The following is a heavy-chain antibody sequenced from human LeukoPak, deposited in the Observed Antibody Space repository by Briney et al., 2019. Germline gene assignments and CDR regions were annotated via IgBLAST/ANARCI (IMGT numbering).Heavy chain of an antibody. CDR1: GGSFSGYY. D-gene: IGHD6-19*01. Sequence: SETLSLTCAVYGGSFSGYYWSWIRQPPGKGLEWIGEINHSGSTNYNPSLKSRVTISVDTSKNQFSLKLSSVTAADTAVYYCAREGWLDYWGQGTLVTVSS. J-gene: IGHJ4*02. V-gene: IGHV4-34*01. CDR3: AREGWLDY. CDR2: INHSGST.